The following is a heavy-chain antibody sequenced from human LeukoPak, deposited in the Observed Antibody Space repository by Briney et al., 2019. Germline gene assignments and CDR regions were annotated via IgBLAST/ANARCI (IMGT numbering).Heavy chain of an antibody. CDR3: ARGNDYYDSSGYYY. D-gene: IGHD3-22*01. V-gene: IGHV3-21*01. CDR2: ISSSSSYK. Sequence: GGSLRLSCAASGFTFSSYWMSWVRQAPGKGLEWVSFISSSSSYKYYADSVKGRFTISRDNAKNSLHLQMNSLRAEDTAVYYCARGNDYYDSSGYYYWGQGTLVTVSS. J-gene: IGHJ4*02. CDR1: GFTFSSYW.